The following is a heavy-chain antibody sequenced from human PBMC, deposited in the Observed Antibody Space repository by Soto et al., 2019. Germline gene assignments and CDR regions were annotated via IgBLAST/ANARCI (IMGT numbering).Heavy chain of an antibody. CDR2: ISYTGNT. CDR3: ASGNLDTESFDY. J-gene: IGHJ4*02. Sequence: SETLSLTGTVPGGSISSGCYYWSWIRQHPGTGLESIGYISYTGNTYFHPSLRNRVTISLDTSKKEFSLKLNSVTAADTTVYYCASGNLDTESFDYWGQGTLVT. CDR1: GGSISSGCYY. D-gene: IGHD2-15*01. V-gene: IGHV4-31*03.